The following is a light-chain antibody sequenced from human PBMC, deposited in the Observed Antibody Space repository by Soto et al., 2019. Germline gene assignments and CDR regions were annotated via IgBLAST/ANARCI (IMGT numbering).Light chain of an antibody. J-gene: IGLJ3*02. CDR3: ATWDDSLNGGV. CDR2: GNS. V-gene: IGLV1-40*01. CDR1: SSNIGAGYD. Sequence: QSALTQPPSVSGAPGQRVTISCTGRSSNIGAGYDVHWYQHLPGTAPRLLIFGNSNRPSGVPDRFSGSKSDSSASLVITGLQAEDEADYYCATWDDSLNGGVFGGGTKLTVL.